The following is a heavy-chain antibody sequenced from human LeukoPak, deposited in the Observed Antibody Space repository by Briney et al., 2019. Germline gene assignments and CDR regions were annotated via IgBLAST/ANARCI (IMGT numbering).Heavy chain of an antibody. Sequence: SETLSLTCTVSGYSISSGYYWGWIRQPPGKGLEWIGSIYHSGSTYYNPSLKSRVTISVDTSKNQFSLKLSSVTAADTAVYYCARVRGRYADYWGQGTLVTVSS. CDR2: IYHSGST. CDR1: GYSISSGYY. CDR3: ARVRGRYADY. V-gene: IGHV4-38-2*02. J-gene: IGHJ4*02. D-gene: IGHD3-16*01.